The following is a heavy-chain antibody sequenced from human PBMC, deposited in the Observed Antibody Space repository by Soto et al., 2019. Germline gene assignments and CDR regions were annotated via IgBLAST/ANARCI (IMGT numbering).Heavy chain of an antibody. CDR1: GRPFSGYY. D-gene: IGHD2-2*01. Sequence: SETLSPTCDPSGRPFSGYYWSWIRQPPGWGLEWIGEITHSGSTNYNPSLKSRVPISVDTSKNKSYVKLSSVTAADTAVYYCARRFRSSSFSSRNWSDPCGKETLVTVSS. V-gene: IGHV4-34*01. CDR3: ARRFRSSSFSSRNWSDP. J-gene: IGHJ5*02. CDR2: ITHSGST.